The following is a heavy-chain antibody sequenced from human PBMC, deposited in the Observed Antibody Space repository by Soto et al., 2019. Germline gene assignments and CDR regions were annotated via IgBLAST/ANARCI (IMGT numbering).Heavy chain of an antibody. J-gene: IGHJ6*02. V-gene: IGHV1-18*01. CDR1: GYTFTSSG. CDR2: ISAYNGNT. Sequence: QVQLVQSGAEVKKPGASVKVSCKASGYTFTSSGISWVRQAPGQGLEWMGWISAYNGNTNYAQKIQGRVTMTTDTSPSTAYMEQRSLRSDDTAVYYCARDRRHYGMDVWGQGTTVTVSS. CDR3: ARDRRHYGMDV. D-gene: IGHD1-1*01.